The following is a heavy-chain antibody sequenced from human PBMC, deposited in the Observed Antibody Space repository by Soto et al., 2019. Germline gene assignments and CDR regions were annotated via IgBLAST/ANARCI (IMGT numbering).Heavy chain of an antibody. J-gene: IGHJ5*02. CDR2: IFYTGRA. Sequence: AETLSLTCPLSCGSINSPSHYWGWVRQPPGKVLVWIGSIFYTGRAYYTPSLKSRVTISVDTSNDQFSLTLSSVTAADTAVYVCAGQTFTIAAASFGRSNWLDPWAPGTLVT. CDR3: AGQTFTIAAASFGRSNWLDP. V-gene: IGHV4-39*01. D-gene: IGHD6-25*01. CDR1: CGSINSPSHY.